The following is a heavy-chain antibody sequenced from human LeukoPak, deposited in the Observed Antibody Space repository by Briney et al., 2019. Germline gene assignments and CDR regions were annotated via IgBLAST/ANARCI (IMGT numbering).Heavy chain of an antibody. D-gene: IGHD2-21*02. CDR2: LKDEGGGK. CDR3: ARLRGDRSH. J-gene: IGHJ4*02. V-gene: IGHV3-7*01. CDR1: GFSFISYG. Sequence: GGSLILPGSTFGFSFISYGMTWFRQAPGRGLEGVADLKDEGGGKYYEASVKSRFTMSVDKAKNPLYLQMSSVRVEDTAVYYCARLRGDRSHWGERTLVTVSS.